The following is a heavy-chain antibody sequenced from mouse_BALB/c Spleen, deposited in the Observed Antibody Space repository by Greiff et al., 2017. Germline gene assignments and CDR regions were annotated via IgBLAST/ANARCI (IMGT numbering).Heavy chain of an antibody. J-gene: IGHJ4*01. Sequence: VKLMESGAELVRPGTSVKISCKASGYTFTNYWLGWVKQRPGHGLEWIGDIYPGGGYTNYNEKFKGKATLTADTSSSTAYMQLSSLTSEDSAVYFCARKGVYAMDYWGQGTSVTVSS. V-gene: IGHV1-63*02. CDR3: ARKGVYAMDY. CDR1: GYTFTNYW. CDR2: IYPGGGYT.